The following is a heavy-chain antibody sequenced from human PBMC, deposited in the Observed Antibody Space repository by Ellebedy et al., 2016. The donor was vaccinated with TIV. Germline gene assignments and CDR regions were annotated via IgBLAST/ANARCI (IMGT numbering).Heavy chain of an antibody. J-gene: IGHJ5*02. D-gene: IGHD2-15*01. CDR1: GGSISSYY. Sequence: MPSETLSLTCTVSGGSISSYYWSWIRQPPGKGLEWIGYIYYSGSTNYNPSLKSRVTISVDTSKNQFSLKLSSVTAADTAVYYCASYCSGGSCLINNWFDPWGKGTLVTVSS. CDR2: IYYSGST. CDR3: ASYCSGGSCLINNWFDP. V-gene: IGHV4-59*08.